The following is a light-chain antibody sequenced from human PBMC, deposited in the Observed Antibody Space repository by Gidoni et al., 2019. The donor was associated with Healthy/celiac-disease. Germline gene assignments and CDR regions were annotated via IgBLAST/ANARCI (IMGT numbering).Light chain of an antibody. Sequence: EIVLTQSPGTLSLSPGERATLSCRASQSVSSSYLAWYQQKPGQAPRLLSYGASSRATGIPDRFSGSGSGTDFTLTISRLEPEDFAVYYWQQYGSSPRRFGQGTKVEIK. CDR3: QQYGSSPRR. CDR1: QSVSSSY. J-gene: IGKJ1*01. CDR2: GAS. V-gene: IGKV3-20*01.